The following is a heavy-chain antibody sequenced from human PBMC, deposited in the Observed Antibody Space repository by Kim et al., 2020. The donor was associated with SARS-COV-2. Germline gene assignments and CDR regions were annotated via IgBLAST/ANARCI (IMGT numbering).Heavy chain of an antibody. V-gene: IGHV3-74*01. CDR1: GFTFSNHW. J-gene: IGHJ4*02. D-gene: IGHD3-10*01. Sequence: GGSLRLSCAASGFTFSNHWMHWVRLAPGKGLVWVSRIGGDGSSVSYADSVKGRFTTSRDNAKNTVYLQMNSLRAEDTALYYCARADIIMVRGVTIPAYYYFEHWGQGAQVTVSS. CDR2: IGGDGSSV. CDR3: ARADIIMVRGVTIPAYYYFEH.